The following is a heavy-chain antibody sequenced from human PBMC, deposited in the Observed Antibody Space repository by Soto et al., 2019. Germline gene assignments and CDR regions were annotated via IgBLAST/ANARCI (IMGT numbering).Heavy chain of an antibody. CDR2: ISSNGGST. D-gene: IGHD3-10*01. CDR1: GFTFSSYA. V-gene: IGHV3-64D*08. CDR3: VKGKKLWFGAKAHLWLSNGMDV. Sequence: GGSLRLSCSASGFTFSSYAMHWVRQAPGKGLEYVSAISSNGGSTYYADSVKGRFTISRDNSKNTLYLQMSSLRAEDTAVYYCVKGKKLWFGAKAHLWLSNGMDVWGQGTTVTVSS. J-gene: IGHJ6*02.